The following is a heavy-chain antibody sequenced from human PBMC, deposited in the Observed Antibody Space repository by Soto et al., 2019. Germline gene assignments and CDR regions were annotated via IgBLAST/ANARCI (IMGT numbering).Heavy chain of an antibody. D-gene: IGHD3-22*01. CDR3: AHVVSSGYSRTERLFDY. V-gene: IGHV2-5*01. J-gene: IGHJ4*01. CDR2: IYWNDDK. CDR1: GFSLSTSGVG. Sequence: QITLKESVPTLVKPTQSLTLTCTFSGFSLSTSGVGVGWIRQPPGKALEWLALIYWNDDKRYSPSLESRLTITTDTSKNQVVLTSTKMDPVATATYYCAHVVSSGYSRTERLFDYWGHGTLVTVS.